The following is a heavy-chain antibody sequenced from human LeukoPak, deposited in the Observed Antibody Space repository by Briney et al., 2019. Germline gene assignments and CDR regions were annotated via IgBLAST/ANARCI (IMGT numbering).Heavy chain of an antibody. CDR1: GFTFSSHW. Sequence: GGSLRLSCADSGFTFSSHWMHWVRQTPGKGLVWVSRIKYDASSTSYADSVKGRFTISRDNAKNTLYLQMNSLRAEDTAVYYCARGATYAYYQDYWGQGTLVTVSS. CDR3: ARGATYAYYQDY. D-gene: IGHD1-26*01. J-gene: IGHJ4*02. CDR2: IKYDASST. V-gene: IGHV3-74*01.